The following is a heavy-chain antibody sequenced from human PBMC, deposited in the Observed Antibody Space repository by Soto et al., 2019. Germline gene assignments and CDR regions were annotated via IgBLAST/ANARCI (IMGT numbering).Heavy chain of an antibody. D-gene: IGHD6-19*01. J-gene: IGHJ4*02. Sequence: PGESLKISCKGSGYSFTTYWIGWVRQMPGKGLEWMGIIYPGDSDNRYSPSFQGQVTISADKSINTAYLQWSSLKASDTAMYYCARAPVTGTNSHLDYWGQGTQVTVSS. CDR2: IYPGDSDN. CDR3: ARAPVTGTNSHLDY. CDR1: GYSFTTYW. V-gene: IGHV5-51*01.